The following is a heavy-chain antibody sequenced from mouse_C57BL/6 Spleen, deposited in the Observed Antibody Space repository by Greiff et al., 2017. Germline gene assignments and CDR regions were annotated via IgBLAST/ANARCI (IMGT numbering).Heavy chain of an antibody. Sequence: VQLKESGAELVRPGASVKLSCTASGFNIKDYYMHWVKQRPEQGLEWIGRIDPEDGDTEYAPKFQGKATMTADTSSNTAYLQLSSLTSEDTAVYYCTTGRITTVVAPDYWGQGTTLTVSS. CDR1: GFNIKDYY. J-gene: IGHJ2*01. CDR2: IDPEDGDT. CDR3: TTGRITTVVAPDY. V-gene: IGHV14-1*01. D-gene: IGHD1-1*01.